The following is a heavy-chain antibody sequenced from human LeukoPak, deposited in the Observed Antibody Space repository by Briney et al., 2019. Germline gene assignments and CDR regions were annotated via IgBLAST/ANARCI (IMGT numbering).Heavy chain of an antibody. CDR1: GYTLTELS. D-gene: IGHD3-3*01. CDR3: ATFKLTISGVIITKPFDY. CDR2: FDPEDGET. J-gene: IGHJ4*02. Sequence: GASVKVSCKVSGYTLTELSMHWVRQAPGKGLEWMGGFDPEDGETIYAQKFQGRVTMTEDTSTDTAYMELSSLRSEDTAVYYCATFKLTISGVIITKPFDYWGQGTLVTVSS. V-gene: IGHV1-24*01.